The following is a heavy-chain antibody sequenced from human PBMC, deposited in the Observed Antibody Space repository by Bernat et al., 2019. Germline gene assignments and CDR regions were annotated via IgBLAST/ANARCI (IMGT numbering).Heavy chain of an antibody. CDR2: IYYSGST. D-gene: IGHD2-15*01. CDR3: AREGFEDCSGGSCPNWFDP. CDR1: GGSISSGGYY. Sequence: QVQLQESGPGLVKPSQTLSLTCTVSGGSISSGGYYWSWIRQHPGKGLEWIGYIYYSGSTYYNPSLKSRVTISVDTSKNQFPLKLSSVTAADTAVYYCAREGFEDCSGGSCPNWFDPWGQGTLVTVSS. J-gene: IGHJ5*02. V-gene: IGHV4-31*03.